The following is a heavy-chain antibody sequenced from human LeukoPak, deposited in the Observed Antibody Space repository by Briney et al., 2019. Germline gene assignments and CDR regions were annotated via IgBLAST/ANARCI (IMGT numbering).Heavy chain of an antibody. CDR3: ARAGGEWLVKGYFDL. J-gene: IGHJ2*01. V-gene: IGHV4-59*01. Sequence: SETLSLTCTVYGDSISSYYWSWIRQPPGKGLEWIGYIYYSGSTNYNPSLKRRVTISVDTSKNQCSLKLSSVAAADTAVYYCARAGGEWLVKGYFDLWGRGTLVTVSS. CDR1: GDSISSYY. CDR2: IYYSGST. D-gene: IGHD6-19*01.